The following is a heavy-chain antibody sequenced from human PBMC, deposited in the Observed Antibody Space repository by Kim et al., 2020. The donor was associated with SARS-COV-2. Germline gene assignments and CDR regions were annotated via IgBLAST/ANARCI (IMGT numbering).Heavy chain of an antibody. Sequence: GGSLRLSCAASGFTFSSYGMHWVRQAPGKGLEWVAVISYDGSTKYYADSVKGRFTISRDNSKNTLYLQMNSLRAEDTAVYYCARDRAYYDILTGYYREIEYYYYYYGMDV. CDR3: ARDRAYYDILTGYYREIEYYYYYYGMDV. J-gene: IGHJ6*01. V-gene: IGHV3-33*05. CDR1: GFTFSSYG. D-gene: IGHD3-9*01. CDR2: ISYDGSTK.